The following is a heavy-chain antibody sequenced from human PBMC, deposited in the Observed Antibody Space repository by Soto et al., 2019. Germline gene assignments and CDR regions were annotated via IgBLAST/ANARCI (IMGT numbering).Heavy chain of an antibody. Sequence: PGGSLRLSCAASEFTFANYAMSWVRQAPGKGLEWVSSIRGSGGSTYYADSVKGRFTISRDNSKNTLYLQMNNLRAADTAVYSCAIDGVGPRGHFDYWGQGTLVTASS. CDR2: IRGSGGST. V-gene: IGHV3-23*01. J-gene: IGHJ4*02. CDR1: EFTFANYA. CDR3: AIDGVGPRGHFDY. D-gene: IGHD1-26*01.